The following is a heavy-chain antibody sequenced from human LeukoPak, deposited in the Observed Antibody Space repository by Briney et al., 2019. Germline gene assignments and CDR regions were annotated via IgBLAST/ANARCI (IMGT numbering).Heavy chain of an antibody. CDR2: ISSSSSTI. CDR1: GFTFSSYS. CDR3: ARGGGTCSSTSCYSGDY. Sequence: QLGGSLRLSCAASGFTFSSYSMNWVRQAPGKGLEWVSYISSSSSTIYYADPVKGRFTISRDNAKNSLYLQMNSLRDEDTAVYYCARGGGTCSSTSCYSGDYWGQGTLVTVSS. V-gene: IGHV3-48*02. D-gene: IGHD2-2*02. J-gene: IGHJ4*02.